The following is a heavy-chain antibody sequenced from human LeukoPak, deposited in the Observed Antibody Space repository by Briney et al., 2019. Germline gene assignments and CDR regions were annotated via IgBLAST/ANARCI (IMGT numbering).Heavy chain of an antibody. CDR2: INPRGGST. V-gene: IGHV1-46*01. J-gene: IGHJ4*02. Sequence: ASVKVSCKASGYTLTSCNMHWVRQAPGQGLEWMGVINPRGGSTTYAQKFQGRVTMTRDTSTSTVYMELSSLRSEDTAVYYCARLLYSSGHRGFGYWGQGTLVTVSS. CDR1: GYTLTSCN. D-gene: IGHD3-22*01. CDR3: ARLLYSSGHRGFGY.